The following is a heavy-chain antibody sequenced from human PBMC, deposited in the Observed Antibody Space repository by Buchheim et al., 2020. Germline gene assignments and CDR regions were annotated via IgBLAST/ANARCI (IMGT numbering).Heavy chain of an antibody. CDR1: GFNFNTYT. V-gene: IGHV3-23*01. CDR2: ISGSGGGI. CDR3: AKFGGLGTSRVGGAFDY. J-gene: IGHJ4*02. D-gene: IGHD1-7*01. Sequence: EVQILDSGGGLAQPGGSLRLSCAASGFNFNTYTMSWVRQAPGKGLEWVSTISGSGGGIYYADSVKGRFTISRDNSKNTLYLQMNSLRAEDTAVYYCAKFGGLGTSRVGGAFDYWGRGT.